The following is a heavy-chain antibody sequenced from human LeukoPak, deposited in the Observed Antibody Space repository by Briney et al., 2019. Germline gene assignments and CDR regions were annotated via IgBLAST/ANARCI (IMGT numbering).Heavy chain of an antibody. CDR2: IRYDGSNK. CDR3: AKDGDSSQGRYYDLNY. J-gene: IGHJ4*02. CDR1: GFTFSSYG. V-gene: IGHV3-30*02. D-gene: IGHD3-3*01. Sequence: GGSLRLSCAASGFTFSSYGMHWVRQAPGKGLEWVAFIRYDGSNKYYADSVKGRFTISRGNSKNTLYLQMNSLRAEDTAVYYCAKDGDSSQGRYYDLNYWGQGTLVTVSS.